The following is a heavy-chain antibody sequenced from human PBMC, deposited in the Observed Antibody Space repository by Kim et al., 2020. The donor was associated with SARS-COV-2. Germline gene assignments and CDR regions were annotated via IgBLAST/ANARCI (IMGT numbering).Heavy chain of an antibody. CDR2: GNT. V-gene: IGHV1-58*01. J-gene: IGHJ5*02. CDR3: AADRDWFDP. D-gene: IGHD3-10*01. Sequence: GNTNYAQKFQERVTITRDMSTSTAYMELSSLRSEDTAVYYCAADRDWFDPWGQGTLVTVSS.